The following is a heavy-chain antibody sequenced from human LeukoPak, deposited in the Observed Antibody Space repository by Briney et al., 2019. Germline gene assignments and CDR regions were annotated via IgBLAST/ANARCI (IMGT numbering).Heavy chain of an antibody. Sequence: GGSLRLSCAASGFTVSSNYMSWVRQAPGKGLEWVSVIYSGGSTYYADSVKGKFTISRDNSKNTLYLQMNSLRAEDTAVYYCARDPHGDYHFDYWGQGTLAAVSS. D-gene: IGHD4-17*01. CDR3: ARDPHGDYHFDY. CDR2: IYSGGST. J-gene: IGHJ4*02. CDR1: GFTVSSNY. V-gene: IGHV3-66*01.